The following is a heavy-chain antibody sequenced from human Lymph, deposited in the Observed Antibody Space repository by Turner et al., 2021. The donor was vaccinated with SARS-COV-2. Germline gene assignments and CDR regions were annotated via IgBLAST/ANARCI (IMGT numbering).Heavy chain of an antibody. Sequence: QVQLQQWGAGLLKPSETLSLTCAVYGGSFSGYYWSWIRQPPGKGLEWIGEINHSGSTNYNPSLKSRVTISVDTSKNQFSQKLSSVTAADTAVYYCARGGVDTAMVRYYYYGMDVWGQGTTVTVSS. CDR2: INHSGST. CDR3: ARGGVDTAMVRYYYYGMDV. V-gene: IGHV4-34*01. J-gene: IGHJ6*02. D-gene: IGHD5-18*01. CDR1: GGSFSGYY.